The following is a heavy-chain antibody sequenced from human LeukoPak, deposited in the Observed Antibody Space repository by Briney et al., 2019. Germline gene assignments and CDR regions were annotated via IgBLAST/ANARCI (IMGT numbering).Heavy chain of an antibody. D-gene: IGHD3-9*01. Sequence: SQTLSLTCAVSNGSVRSTDYYWRWVRQPPGKGLEWIGSIYYSGSAYYNSSLKSRLTLSVDTSKNQFSLKLSSLTAADTAVYYCARVSSYYDILTGPRFDFWGQGTLVTVSS. CDR1: NGSVRSTDYY. V-gene: IGHV4-39*07. J-gene: IGHJ4*02. CDR3: ARVSSYYDILTGPRFDF. CDR2: IYYSGSA.